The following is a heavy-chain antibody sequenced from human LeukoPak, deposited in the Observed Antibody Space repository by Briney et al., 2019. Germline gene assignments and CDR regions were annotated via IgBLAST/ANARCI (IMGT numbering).Heavy chain of an antibody. Sequence: PGGSLRLSCAVSGFTFTSYWMNWVRQAPGKGLEWVASIRQDGGEKSYVDSVKGRFTISRDNTKNSLYLQMSSLRAEDMAVYYCATQRGYSYGDAFDIWGQGTMVTVSS. V-gene: IGHV3-7*01. CDR2: IRQDGGEK. CDR1: GFTFTSYW. D-gene: IGHD5-18*01. CDR3: ATQRGYSYGDAFDI. J-gene: IGHJ3*02.